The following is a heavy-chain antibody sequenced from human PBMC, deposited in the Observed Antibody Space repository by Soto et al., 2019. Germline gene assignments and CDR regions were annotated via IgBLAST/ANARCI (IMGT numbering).Heavy chain of an antibody. D-gene: IGHD3-3*01. CDR3: AREPRSTYYDFWSGETYYGMDV. V-gene: IGHV4-61*01. CDR1: GGSVSSGSYH. Sequence: PSETLSLTCTVSGGSVSSGSYHWSWIRQPPGKGLEWIGYIYYSGSTNYNPSLKSRVTISVDTSKNQFSLKLSSVTAADTAVYYCAREPRSTYYDFWSGETYYGMDVWGQGTTVTVSS. CDR2: IYYSGST. J-gene: IGHJ6*02.